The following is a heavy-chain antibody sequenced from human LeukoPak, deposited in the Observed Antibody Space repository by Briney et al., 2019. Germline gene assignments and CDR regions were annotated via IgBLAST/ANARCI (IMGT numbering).Heavy chain of an antibody. D-gene: IGHD3-22*01. V-gene: IGHV3-53*01. Sequence: PGGSLRLSCAASGFTVSSNYMSWVRQAPGKGLEWVSVIYSGGSTYYADSVKGRFTISRDNSKNTLYLQMNSLRAEDTAVYYCARAYDSSGYYRYNWFDPWGQGTLVTVSS. J-gene: IGHJ5*02. CDR3: ARAYDSSGYYRYNWFDP. CDR2: IYSGGST. CDR1: GFTVSSNY.